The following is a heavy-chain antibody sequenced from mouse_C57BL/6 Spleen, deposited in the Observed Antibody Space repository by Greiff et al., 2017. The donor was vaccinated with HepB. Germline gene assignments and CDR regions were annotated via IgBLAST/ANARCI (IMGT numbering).Heavy chain of an antibody. V-gene: IGHV1-55*01. CDR3: AREGYYYGYYYAMDY. CDR1: GYTFTSYW. Sequence: QVQLQQSGAELVKPGASVKMSCKASGYTFTSYWITWVKQRPGQGLEWIGDIYPGSGSTNYNEKFKSKATLTVDTSSSTAYMQLSSLTSEDSAVYYCAREGYYYGYYYAMDYWGQGTSVTVSS. J-gene: IGHJ4*01. D-gene: IGHD1-1*01. CDR2: IYPGSGST.